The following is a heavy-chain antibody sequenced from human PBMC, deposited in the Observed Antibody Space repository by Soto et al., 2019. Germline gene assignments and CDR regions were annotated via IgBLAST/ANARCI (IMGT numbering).Heavy chain of an antibody. J-gene: IGHJ6*01. CDR1: GYSFTSYW. CDR3: SRRLQDGDSVYCYYYGIDV. D-gene: IGHD4-17*01. V-gene: IGHV5-51*01. CDR2: IYPGDSDT. Sequence: PGESLKISFQGSGYSFTSYWIGWVRQMPGKVLEWMGIIYPGDSDTRYSPSFQGQVTISADKSISTAYLQWSSLKASDTAMYYCSRRLQDGDSVYCYYYGIDVGGQWTTVKASS.